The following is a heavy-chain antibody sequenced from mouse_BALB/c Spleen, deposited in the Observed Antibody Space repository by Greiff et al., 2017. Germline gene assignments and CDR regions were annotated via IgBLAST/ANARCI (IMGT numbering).Heavy chain of an antibody. CDR3: AGFAGYSWYFDV. Sequence: VQLKESGPELEKPGASVKISCKASGYSFTGYNMNWVKQSNGKSLEWIGNIDPYYGGTSYNQKFKGKATLTVDKSSSTAYMQLKSLTSEDSAVYYCAGFAGYSWYFDVWGAGTTVTVSS. D-gene: IGHD2-3*01. CDR1: GYSFTGYN. CDR2: IDPYYGGT. V-gene: IGHV1-39*01. J-gene: IGHJ1*01.